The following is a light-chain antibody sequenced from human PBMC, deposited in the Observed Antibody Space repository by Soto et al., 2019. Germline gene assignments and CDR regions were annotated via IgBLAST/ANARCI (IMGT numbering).Light chain of an antibody. CDR3: QQGDSFPLT. V-gene: IGKV1-12*01. CDR2: TAS. CDR1: QGVGTW. Sequence: DIQMTQSPSSVSASVGDRVTITCRASQGVGTWLAGFQQKPGEVPSLLIYTASTLHSGVPSRFSGSGSRSDFTLTITSLQPEDFATYYCQQGDSFPLTFGGGTKVEIK. J-gene: IGKJ4*01.